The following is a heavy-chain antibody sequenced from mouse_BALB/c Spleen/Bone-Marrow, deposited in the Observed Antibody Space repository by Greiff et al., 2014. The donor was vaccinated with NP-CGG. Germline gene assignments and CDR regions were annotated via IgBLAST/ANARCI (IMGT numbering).Heavy chain of an antibody. D-gene: IGHD2-14*01. CDR1: GYAFTNYN. CDR3: SRGVLAYFDY. CDR2: IDPYNGGT. Sequence: VQLQQSGPELVKPGASVKVSCKASGYAFTNYNMNWVKQSHGKSLEWIGYIDPYNGGTNYNQKFRGKATLTVDKSSSAAYMHLNSLTSEDSAVYYCSRGVLAYFDYWGQGTTLTVSS. V-gene: IGHV1S135*01. J-gene: IGHJ2*01.